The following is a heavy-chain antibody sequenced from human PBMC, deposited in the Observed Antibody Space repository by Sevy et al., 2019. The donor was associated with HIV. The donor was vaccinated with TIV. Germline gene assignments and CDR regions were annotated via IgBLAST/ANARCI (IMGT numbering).Heavy chain of an antibody. CDR2: IYYTATT. Sequence: SETLSLTCSVSDDSISSSNYFWGWIRQPPGKGLEGIGSIYYTATTYYNPSLKSRFTLSVDPSKKQFSLKLSSVTAADTAVYYCARHGSWSFYFDYWGQGILVTVSS. J-gene: IGHJ4*02. V-gene: IGHV4-39*01. CDR1: DDSISSSNYF. CDR3: ARHGSWSFYFDY. D-gene: IGHD6-13*01.